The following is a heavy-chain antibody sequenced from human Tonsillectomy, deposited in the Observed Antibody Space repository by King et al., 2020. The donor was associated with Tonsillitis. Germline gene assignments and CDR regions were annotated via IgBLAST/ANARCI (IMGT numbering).Heavy chain of an antibody. D-gene: IGHD3-10*01. J-gene: IGHJ6*02. CDR2: ISYDGSNK. Sequence: VQLVESGGGVVQPGRSLRLSCAASGFTFSSYGMHWVRQAPGKGLEWVAVISYDGSNKYYADSVKGRFTISRDNSKNTLYLQMDSLRAEDTAVYYCAKDLGRGYYYSGMDVWGQGTTVTVSS. CDR3: AKDLGRGYYYSGMDV. CDR1: GFTFSSYG. V-gene: IGHV3-30*18.